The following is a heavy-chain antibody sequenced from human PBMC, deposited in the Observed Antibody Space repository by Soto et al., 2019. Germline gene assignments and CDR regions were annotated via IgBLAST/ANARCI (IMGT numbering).Heavy chain of an antibody. CDR1: GFTFGDYA. CDR3: TRSYYDFWSGRDY. V-gene: IGHV3-49*03. D-gene: IGHD3-3*01. J-gene: IGHJ4*02. CDR2: IRSKAYGGTT. Sequence: GGSLRLSCTASGFTFGDYAMSWFRQAPGKGLEWVGFIRSKAYGGTTEYAASVKGRFTISRDDSKSIAYLQMNSLKTEDTAVYYCTRSYYDFWSGRDYWGQGTLVTVSS.